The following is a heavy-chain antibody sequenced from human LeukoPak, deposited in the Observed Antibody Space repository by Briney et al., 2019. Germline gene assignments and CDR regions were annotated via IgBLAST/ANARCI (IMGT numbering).Heavy chain of an antibody. CDR1: GGTFSSYA. CDR3: ARGVISQYYFDY. J-gene: IGHJ4*02. V-gene: IGHV1-69*13. Sequence: GASVKVSCTASGGTFSSYAISWVRQAPGQGLEWMGGIIPIFGTANYAQKFQGRVTITADESTSTAYMELSSLRSEDTAVYYCARGVISQYYFDYWGQGTLVTVSS. D-gene: IGHD3-10*01. CDR2: IIPIFGTA.